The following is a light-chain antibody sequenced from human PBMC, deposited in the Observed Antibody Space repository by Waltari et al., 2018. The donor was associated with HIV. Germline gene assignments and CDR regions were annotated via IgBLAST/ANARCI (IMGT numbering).Light chain of an antibody. Sequence: DIQMTQTPSTLSASVRDSVTITCRASESVSSWLAWYQQKPGKAPKLLINKASSLGSGVPSSFSGSGSGTEFTLTISSLPPDDFATYYCQQYYTYPWTFGQGTKVEI. J-gene: IGKJ1*01. CDR3: QQYYTYPWT. CDR1: ESVSSW. V-gene: IGKV1-5*03. CDR2: KAS.